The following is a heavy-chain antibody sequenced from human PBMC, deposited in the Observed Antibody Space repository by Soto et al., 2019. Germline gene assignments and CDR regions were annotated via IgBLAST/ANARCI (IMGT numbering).Heavy chain of an antibody. CDR2: IDPSDSQT. V-gene: IGHV5-10-1*01. CDR1: GYSFAGYW. D-gene: IGHD3-22*01. J-gene: IGHJ4*02. Sequence: GESLKISCKGSGYSFAGYWITWVRQKPGKGLERMGRIDPSDSQTYYSPSFRGHVTISVTKSITTVFLQWSSLRASDTAMYYCARQIYDSDTGPNFQYYFDSWGQGTPVTVSS. CDR3: ARQIYDSDTGPNFQYYFDS.